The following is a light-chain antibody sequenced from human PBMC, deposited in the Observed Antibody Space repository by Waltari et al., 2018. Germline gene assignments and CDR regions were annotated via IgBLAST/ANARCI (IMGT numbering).Light chain of an antibody. Sequence: DIRVTQSSSFVSASVGDSVTITCRASQDISRWLAWYRQKPGKAPELLIYGASSLQSGVPSRVSGRGAGTDFSLIISDLHPEDFASYFCQHTHSFPHSFGGGT. CDR1: QDISRW. CDR3: QHTHSFPHS. CDR2: GAS. V-gene: IGKV1-12*01. J-gene: IGKJ4*01.